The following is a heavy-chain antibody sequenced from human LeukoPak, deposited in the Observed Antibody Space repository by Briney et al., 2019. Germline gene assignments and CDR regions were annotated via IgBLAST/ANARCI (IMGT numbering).Heavy chain of an antibody. V-gene: IGHV6-1*01. CDR1: GDSVSSKNGA. Sequence: SQTLSLTCAISGDSVSSKNGAWNWIRQSPSRGLEWRGRTYYRSKGYDEYADSVKGRVTISPDTSKNKFSLHVYSVTPEDTAVYYCARDLGTSGRYTFDFWGQGTLVTVSS. J-gene: IGHJ5*01. D-gene: IGHD6-19*01. CDR3: ARDLGTSGRYTFDF. CDR2: TYYRSKGYD.